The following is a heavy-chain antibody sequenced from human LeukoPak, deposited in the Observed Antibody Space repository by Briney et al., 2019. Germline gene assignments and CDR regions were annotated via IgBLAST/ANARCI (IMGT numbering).Heavy chain of an antibody. J-gene: IGHJ5*01. CDR1: GLTFSTYA. CDR2: ISDDASNK. Sequence: GGSLRLSCAASGLTFSTYAMQWVRQAPGKGLEWVAVISDDASNKYYADSVKGRFTISRDNSKNTPYLQMNSLRAEDTAVYYCAKEKWESGWFDSWGQGTLVTVSS. CDR3: AKEKWESGWFDS. V-gene: IGHV3-30-3*01. D-gene: IGHD1-26*01.